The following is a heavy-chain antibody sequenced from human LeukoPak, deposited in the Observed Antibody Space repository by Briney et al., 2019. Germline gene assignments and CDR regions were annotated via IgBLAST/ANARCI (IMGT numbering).Heavy chain of an antibody. CDR3: AKVGYYYGSGSYYKSPLDY. V-gene: IGHV3-23*01. J-gene: IGHJ4*02. CDR1: GFTFRSYA. Sequence: GGSLRLSCAASGFTFRSYAMSWVRQAPGMGLEWVSVISGSSDSTYYADSVKGRFTISRDNSKSTVYLQMNSLRAEDTAVYYCAKVGYYYGSGSYYKSPLDYWGQGTLVTVSS. D-gene: IGHD3-10*01. CDR2: ISGSSDST.